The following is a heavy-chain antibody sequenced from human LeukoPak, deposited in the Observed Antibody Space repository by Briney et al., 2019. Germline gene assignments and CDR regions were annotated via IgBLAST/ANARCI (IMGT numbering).Heavy chain of an antibody. J-gene: IGHJ4*02. CDR1: GYTFTSGD. CDR2: INPNSGNT. Sequence: PEASVTVSCMTSGYTFTSGDINWVRQATGHGLEWMGWINPNSGNTGYAQKFQGRVTMTTDTSTSTAYMELRSLRSDDTAVYYCARVYCSSTSCYTPDYWGQGALVTVSS. D-gene: IGHD2-2*02. V-gene: IGHV1-8*02. CDR3: ARVYCSSTSCYTPDY.